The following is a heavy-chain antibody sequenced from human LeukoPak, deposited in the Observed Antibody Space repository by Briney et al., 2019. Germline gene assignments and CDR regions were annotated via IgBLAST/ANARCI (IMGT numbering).Heavy chain of an antibody. CDR2: MNPNSGNT. CDR3: ARRRGYGGNRSKGYYFDY. CDR1: GYTFTSYD. J-gene: IGHJ4*02. D-gene: IGHD4-23*01. V-gene: IGHV1-8*03. Sequence: ASVKVSCKASGYTFTSYDINWVRQATGQGLEWMGWMNPNSGNTGYAQKFQGRVTITRNTSISTAYMELSSLRSEDTAVYYCARRRGYGGNRSKGYYFDYWGQGTLVTVSS.